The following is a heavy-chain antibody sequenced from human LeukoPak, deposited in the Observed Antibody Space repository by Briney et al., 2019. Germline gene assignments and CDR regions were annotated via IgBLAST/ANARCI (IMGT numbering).Heavy chain of an antibody. D-gene: IGHD2/OR15-2a*01. CDR1: GFTFSSYA. J-gene: IGHJ6*02. CDR3: AKSGEVLRTTYYGMDV. V-gene: IGHV3-23*01. Sequence: GGSLRLSCAASGFTFSSYAMTWVRQAPGGGLEWISAISGSSNTTYYADSVKGRFTISRDNSKNTLYLQMISLRADDTAVYYCAKSGEVLRTTYYGMDVWGQGTTVTVSS. CDR2: ISGSSNTT.